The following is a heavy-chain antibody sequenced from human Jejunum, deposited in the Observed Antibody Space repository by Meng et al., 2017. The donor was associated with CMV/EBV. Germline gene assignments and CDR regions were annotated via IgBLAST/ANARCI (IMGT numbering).Heavy chain of an antibody. J-gene: IGHJ4*02. Sequence: QVQLVQSGAEVKRPGASVKVSCKASGYTFTGYYMQWVRQAPGQGLEWMGRINPNNGGANYAQQFQGRVTMTTDTSISTAYMELSRLRSDDTAVYYCARDLSGYYSFGDYWGQGTLVTVSS. CDR3: ARDLSGYYSFGDY. D-gene: IGHD3-22*01. CDR1: GYTFTGYY. V-gene: IGHV1-2*06. CDR2: INPNNGGA.